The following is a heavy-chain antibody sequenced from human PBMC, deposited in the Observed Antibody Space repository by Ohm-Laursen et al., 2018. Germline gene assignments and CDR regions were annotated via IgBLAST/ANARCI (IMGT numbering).Heavy chain of an antibody. D-gene: IGHD3-9*01. V-gene: IGHV3-23*01. CDR1: GFTFSSYA. CDR2: ISGGGGST. J-gene: IGHJ4*02. CDR3: AKGASIRYFDWQFDY. Sequence: SLRLSCAASGFTFSSYAMSWVRQAPGKGLEWVSSISGGGGSTYYADSVKGRFTISRDNSKNTLYLQMNSLRAEDTAVYYCAKGASIRYFDWQFDYWSQGTLVTVSS.